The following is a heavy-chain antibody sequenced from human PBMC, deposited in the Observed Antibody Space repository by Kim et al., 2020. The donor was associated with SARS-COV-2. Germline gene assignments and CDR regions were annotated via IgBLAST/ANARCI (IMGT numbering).Heavy chain of an antibody. Sequence: TPSTPSLKSRVTKSLDPSKTPFSLKLSSVTAADTAVYYCARGPSHSGSDYWGQGTLVTVSS. J-gene: IGHJ4*02. D-gene: IGHD3-10*01. V-gene: IGHV4-34*01. CDR3: ARGPSHSGSDY. CDR2: T.